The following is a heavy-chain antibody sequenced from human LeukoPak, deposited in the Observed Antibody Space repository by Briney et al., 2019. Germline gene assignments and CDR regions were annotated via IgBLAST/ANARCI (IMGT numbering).Heavy chain of an antibody. CDR1: GGSISSYY. CDR3: ARQPLSSWYYFDY. J-gene: IGHJ4*02. Sequence: SETQSLTCTVSGGSISSYYWSWIRQPPGKGLEWIGYIYYSGSTNYNPSLKSRVTISVDTSKNQFSLKLSSVTAADTAVYYCARQPLSSWYYFDYWGQGTLVTVSS. CDR2: IYYSGST. D-gene: IGHD6-13*01. V-gene: IGHV4-59*08.